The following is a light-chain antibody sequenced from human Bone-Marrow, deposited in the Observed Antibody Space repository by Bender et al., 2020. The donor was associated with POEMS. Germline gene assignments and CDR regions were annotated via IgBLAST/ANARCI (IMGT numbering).Light chain of an antibody. J-gene: IGLJ3*02. CDR2: RNN. V-gene: IGLV1-44*01. CDR1: SSNIGSRA. Sequence: HSVLTQPPSVSATPGQRATISCSGSSSNIGSRAVSWYQQLPGTAPRLLIYRNNQRPSGVPDRFSGSKSGTSASLDISGLQSDDEAIYFCVAWDASLNGWVFGGGTKLTVL. CDR3: VAWDASLNGWV.